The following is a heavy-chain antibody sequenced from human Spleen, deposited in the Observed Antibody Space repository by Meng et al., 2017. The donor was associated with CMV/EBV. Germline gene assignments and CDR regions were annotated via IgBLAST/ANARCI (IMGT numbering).Heavy chain of an antibody. CDR2: LRYDGNNK. V-gene: IGHV3-30*02. CDR3: AKDNWNYRSYFDY. Sequence: LSLTCAASGFTFTCYCMTWVRQAPGKGLEWVAFLRYDGNNKYYTDSVKGRFTISRDNSKNTLYLQMNSLRAEDTAVYYCAKDNWNYRSYFDYWGQGTLVTVSS. CDR1: GFTFTCYC. D-gene: IGHD1-7*01. J-gene: IGHJ4*02.